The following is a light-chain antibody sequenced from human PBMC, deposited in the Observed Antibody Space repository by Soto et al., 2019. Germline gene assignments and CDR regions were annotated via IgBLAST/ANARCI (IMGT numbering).Light chain of an antibody. J-gene: IGKJ4*01. CDR2: GAS. V-gene: IGKV1-9*01. CDR3: QQFNASPLT. CDR1: QGISDY. Sequence: EIQLTQSPSFLSASVGDRVTISCRASQGISDYLAWYQQKPGKAPKLLIYGASTLQSGVPPRFSGSASGTEFTLTISSLQPEDFATYFCQQFNASPLTFGGGTKLEIK.